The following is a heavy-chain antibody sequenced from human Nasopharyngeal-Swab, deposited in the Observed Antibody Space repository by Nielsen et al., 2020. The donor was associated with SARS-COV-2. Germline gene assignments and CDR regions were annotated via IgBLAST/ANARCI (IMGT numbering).Heavy chain of an antibody. CDR3: ARRAARDGYNYEVDP. J-gene: IGHJ5*02. CDR1: GYSFVHHW. D-gene: IGHD5-24*01. CDR2: VYPGNSEV. V-gene: IGHV5-51*01. Sequence: GESLKISCMASGYSFVHHWLGWVRQKSGKGLEWMGMVYPGNSEVAYSPSFQAQVTISADKSIHTAYLQWSSLRASDGAMYFCARRAARDGYNYEVDPWGQGTLVTVSS.